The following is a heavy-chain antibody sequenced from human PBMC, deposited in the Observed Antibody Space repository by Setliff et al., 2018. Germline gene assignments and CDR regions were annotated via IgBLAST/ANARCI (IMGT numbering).Heavy chain of an antibody. D-gene: IGHD6-19*01. V-gene: IGHV1-46*01. CDR1: GYTFTSYY. Sequence: ASLKVSCKASGYTFTSYYMHWVRQAPGQGLEWMGIINPSGGSTSYAQKFQGRVTMTRDTSTSTVYMELSSLRSEDTAVYYCARDEGSGWYVGYWGQGTLVTVSS. CDR2: INPSGGST. J-gene: IGHJ4*02. CDR3: ARDEGSGWYVGY.